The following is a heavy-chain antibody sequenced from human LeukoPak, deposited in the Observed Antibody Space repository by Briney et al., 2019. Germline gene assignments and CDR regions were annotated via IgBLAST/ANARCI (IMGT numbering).Heavy chain of an antibody. V-gene: IGHV3-66*01. D-gene: IGHD3-10*01. CDR1: GITVSTNY. J-gene: IGHJ4*02. CDR2: IYSGGNT. Sequence: GGSLRLSCAVSGITVSTNYMSWVRQAPGKGLEWVSVIYSGGNTYYADSVKGRFTISRDYSKNTLYLQITSLRAEDTAVYYCASMVRGTASGYWGQGTLVTVSS. CDR3: ASMVRGTASGY.